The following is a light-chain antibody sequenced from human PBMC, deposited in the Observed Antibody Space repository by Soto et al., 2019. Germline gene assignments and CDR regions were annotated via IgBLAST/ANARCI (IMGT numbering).Light chain of an antibody. J-gene: IGKJ4*01. V-gene: IGKV1-17*01. CDR1: QGISND. CDR3: LQHDNYPPLS. CDR2: AAS. Sequence: DIQMTQSPSSLSASVGDRVIITCRASQGISNDLAWYQQKPGKTPKRLIYAASSLESGVPSRFSGSGSGTEFTLTISSLQPEDFATDYCLQHDNYPPLSFGGGTKVEIK.